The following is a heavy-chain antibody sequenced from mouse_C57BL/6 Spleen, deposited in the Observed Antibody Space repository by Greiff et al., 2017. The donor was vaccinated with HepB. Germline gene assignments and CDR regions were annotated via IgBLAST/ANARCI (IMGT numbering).Heavy chain of an antibody. CDR3: ARLRLWYFDY. D-gene: IGHD1-1*02. CDR2: IHPNSGST. Sequence: VQVVESGAELVKPGASVKLSCKASGYTFTSYWMHWVKQRPGQGLEWIGMIHPNSGSTNYNEKFKSKATLTVDKSSSTAYMQLSSLTSEDSAVYYCARLRLWYFDYWGQGTTLTVSS. V-gene: IGHV1-64*01. J-gene: IGHJ2*01. CDR1: GYTFTSYW.